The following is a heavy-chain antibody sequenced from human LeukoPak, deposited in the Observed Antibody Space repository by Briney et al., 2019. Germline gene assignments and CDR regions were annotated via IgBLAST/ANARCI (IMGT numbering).Heavy chain of an antibody. J-gene: IGHJ4*02. CDR1: GFTFSDYW. D-gene: IGHD6-13*01. Sequence: GGSLRLSCAASGFTFSDYWMSWVRQPPGKGLEWVADIKQDGNEIYYVGSVKGRFTISRDNAKNSLYLQMNSLRAEDTAIYFCARGRSSPRDPLDYWGQGTLVTVSS. CDR2: IKQDGNEI. CDR3: ARGRSSPRDPLDY. V-gene: IGHV3-7*04.